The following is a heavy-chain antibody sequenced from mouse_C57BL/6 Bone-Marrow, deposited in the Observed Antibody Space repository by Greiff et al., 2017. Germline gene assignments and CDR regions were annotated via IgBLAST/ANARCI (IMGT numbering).Heavy chain of an antibody. J-gene: IGHJ2*01. CDR2: ISGGGGNT. CDR3: ARLDSSGAYYFDY. CDR1: GFTFSSYP. V-gene: IGHV5-9*01. D-gene: IGHD3-2*02. Sequence: EVKLVESGGGLVKPGGSLKLSCAASGFTFSSYPMSCLRHTPETRLEWVATISGGGGNTYYPDSVKGRFPISSANAKNTLYLQVSSRRSEDKALYYWARLDSSGAYYFDYWGQGTTLTVSS.